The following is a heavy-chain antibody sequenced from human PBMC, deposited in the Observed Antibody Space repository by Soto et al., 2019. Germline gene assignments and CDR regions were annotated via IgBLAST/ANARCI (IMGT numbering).Heavy chain of an antibody. D-gene: IGHD6-19*01. CDR3: APCQPVSYSSGWYPLATGGNSFSWFDP. CDR1: GGTFSSYA. CDR2: IIPIFGTA. J-gene: IGHJ5*02. Sequence: SVKVSCKASGGTFSSYAISGVRQAPGQGLEWMGGIIPIFGTANYAQKFQGRVTITADESTSTAYMELSSLRSEDTAVYYCAPCQPVSYSSGWYPLATGGNSFSWFDPWGQGTLVTVYS. V-gene: IGHV1-69*13.